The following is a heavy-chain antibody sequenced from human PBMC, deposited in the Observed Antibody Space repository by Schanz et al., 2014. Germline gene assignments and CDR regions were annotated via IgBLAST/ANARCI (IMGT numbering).Heavy chain of an antibody. CDR3: ARAGYDADNWFDP. J-gene: IGHJ5*02. D-gene: IGHD2-2*01. CDR2: ISYDGSKK. Sequence: VKMVESGGGLVKPGGSLRLSCAASGFNFSSYSLNWVRQAPGKGLEWVGVISYDGSKKSYADSVKGRFTISRDNSKNTLYLQMNSLRAEDTAVYYCARAGYDADNWFDPWGQGTLVTVSS. V-gene: IGHV3-33*08. CDR1: GFNFSSYS.